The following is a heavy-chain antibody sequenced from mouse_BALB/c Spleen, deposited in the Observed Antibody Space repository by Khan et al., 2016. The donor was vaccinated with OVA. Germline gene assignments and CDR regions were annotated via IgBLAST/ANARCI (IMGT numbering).Heavy chain of an antibody. CDR1: RRTCRNSA. Sequence: GGRLVKSGGSLKHPCAAPRRTCRNSAMSSSRQSPASRRQTAANSGSGGSTDCIDSVNGRFTISRVYGRNVLYLLMSRMRSEETALYYCARDYRFTYWGQGTLVTVSA. J-gene: IGHJ3*01. CDR2: SGSGGST. D-gene: IGHD1-1*01. V-gene: IGHV5-6-5*01. CDR3: ARDYRFTY.